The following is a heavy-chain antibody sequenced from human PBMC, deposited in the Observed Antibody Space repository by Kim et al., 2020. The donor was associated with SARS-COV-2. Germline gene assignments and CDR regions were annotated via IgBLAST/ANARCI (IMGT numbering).Heavy chain of an antibody. V-gene: IGHV3-11*04. CDR2: ITSSGSSK. CDR1: GFTFSDYY. Sequence: GGSLRLSCAASGFTFSDYYMSWVRQAPGKGLEGISYITSSGSSKYYADSVKGRFTISRDNAKNSLYLQMNSLRAEDTAVYYCARAKNDAFDIWGQATMVTVS. CDR3: ARAKNDAFDI. J-gene: IGHJ3*02.